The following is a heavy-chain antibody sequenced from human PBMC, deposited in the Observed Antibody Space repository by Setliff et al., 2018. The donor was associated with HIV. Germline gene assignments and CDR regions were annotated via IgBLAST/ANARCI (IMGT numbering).Heavy chain of an antibody. V-gene: IGHV4-31*03. D-gene: IGHD3-3*01. Sequence: SETLSLTCTVSGGSVSSGGYYWSWIRQHPGKGLECIGYIYYSGSTSYNPSLKSRVTISVDTSKNQFSLKLNSLTAADTAMYYCARGVWSGYYPDAFDIWGQGTMVTVTS. CDR1: GGSVSSGGYY. CDR2: IYYSGST. CDR3: ARGVWSGYYPDAFDI. J-gene: IGHJ3*02.